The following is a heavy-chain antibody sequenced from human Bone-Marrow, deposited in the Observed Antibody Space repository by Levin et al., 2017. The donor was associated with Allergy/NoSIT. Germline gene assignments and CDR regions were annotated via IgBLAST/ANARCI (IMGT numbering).Heavy chain of an antibody. J-gene: IGHJ4*02. CDR2: IHTNGDT. CDR1: GASISGGSYY. CDR3: ARDSGFSSIRDS. V-gene: IGHV4-61*02. D-gene: IGHD6-13*01. Sequence: PSETLSLTCTVSGASISGGSYYWTWIRQPAGKGLEWIGRIHTNGDTNYSPSLKSRVSISFDRSNNHFSLKVTSVTAADTAMYYCARDSGFSSIRDSWGQGTLVTVSS.